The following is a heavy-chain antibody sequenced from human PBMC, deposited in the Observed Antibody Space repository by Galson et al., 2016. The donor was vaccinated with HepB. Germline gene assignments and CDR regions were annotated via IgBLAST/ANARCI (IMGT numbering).Heavy chain of an antibody. CDR2: VKKKSDGATT. V-gene: IGHV3-15*01. CDR3: TTGGTHYYYYGVDV. J-gene: IGHJ6*02. Sequence: SLRLSCAASGFTFTGAWMNWVRQAPGKGLEWVGQVKKKSDGATTAYAAPVKGRFTISRDDSRNMVFLQMNSLETEDTGIYFCTTGGTHYYYYGVDVWGQGTTVTVSS. CDR1: GFTFTGAW. D-gene: IGHD1-1*01.